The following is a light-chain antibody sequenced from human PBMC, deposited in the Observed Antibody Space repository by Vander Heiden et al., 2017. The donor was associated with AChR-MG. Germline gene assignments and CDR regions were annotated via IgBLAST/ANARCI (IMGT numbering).Light chain of an antibody. CDR3: QQRSNWS. Sequence: IVLTQSPATLSLSPGERATLSCRASQSGSSTLAWYKHKPGQAPRLLIYDASNRATGIPARFSGSGSGTDFTLTISSLEPEDFAIYYCQQRSNWSFGGGTKVEIE. J-gene: IGKJ4*01. V-gene: IGKV3-11*01. CDR1: QSGSST. CDR2: DAS.